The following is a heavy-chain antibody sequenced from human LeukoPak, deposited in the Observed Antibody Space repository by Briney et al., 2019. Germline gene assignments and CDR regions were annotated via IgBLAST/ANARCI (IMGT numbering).Heavy chain of an antibody. CDR2: IYYSGST. D-gene: IGHD5-24*01. V-gene: IGHV4-59*01. CDR1: GGSISTYY. CDR3: ARDFRGNYGSRGMDV. J-gene: IGHJ6*02. Sequence: PSETLSLTCTVSGGSISTYYWNWIRQPPGKGLEWIGYIYYSGSTNYNPSLKSRVTMSIDTSKNQFSLKLSSVTAADTAVYYCARDFRGNYGSRGMDVWGQGTTVTVSS.